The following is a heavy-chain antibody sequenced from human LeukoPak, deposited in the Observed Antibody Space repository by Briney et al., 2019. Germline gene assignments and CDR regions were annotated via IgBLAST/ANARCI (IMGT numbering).Heavy chain of an antibody. Sequence: SETLSLTCTVSGGSISGFYWSWIRQPPGKGLEWIGYMSNNGATTYNPSLKSRVTISVDTSKNQFSLKLSSVTAADTAVYYCARDLGIAAGNWFDPWGQGTLVTVSS. CDR2: MSNNGAT. V-gene: IGHV4-59*01. CDR1: GGSISGFY. J-gene: IGHJ5*02. D-gene: IGHD6-13*01. CDR3: ARDLGIAAGNWFDP.